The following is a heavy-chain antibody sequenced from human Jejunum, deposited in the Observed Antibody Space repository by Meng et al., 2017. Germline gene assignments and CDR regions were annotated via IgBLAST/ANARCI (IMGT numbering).Heavy chain of an antibody. D-gene: IGHD3-9*01. CDR1: GFSFSNNW. J-gene: IGHJ4*02. Sequence: GESLKISCVASGFSFSNNWMSWVRQAPGKGLEWVAGIFGSDSSPHYADSVKGRFTISRDNSKNTVYLQMNSLRADDTGLYYCAKDQKVDGLWPFDYWGQGTLVTVSS. CDR3: AKDQKVDGLWPFDY. CDR2: IFGSDSSP. V-gene: IGHV3-23*01.